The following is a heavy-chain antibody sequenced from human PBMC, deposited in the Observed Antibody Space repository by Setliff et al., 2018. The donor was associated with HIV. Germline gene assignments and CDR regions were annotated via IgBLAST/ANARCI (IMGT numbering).Heavy chain of an antibody. CDR3: HSGYDTEEQSYFDY. J-gene: IGHJ4*02. CDR1: GFTFDRFW. CDR2: VNRDGSST. D-gene: IGHD5-12*01. Sequence: GGSLRLSCAASGFTFDRFWMHWVRQAPGKGLVWVSRVNRDGSSTTYADSVKDRFTISRDNAKNTLYLQMNSLRAEDTGVYYCHSGYDTEEQSYFDYWGQGALVTGLL. V-gene: IGHV3-74*01.